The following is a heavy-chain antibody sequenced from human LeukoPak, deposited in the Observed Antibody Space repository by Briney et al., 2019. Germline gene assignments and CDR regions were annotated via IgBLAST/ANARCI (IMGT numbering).Heavy chain of an antibody. CDR3: ATEYASGRNYYYYMDV. CDR2: IRFDGSYK. D-gene: IGHD3-10*01. J-gene: IGHJ6*03. CDR1: GFTFNSYG. V-gene: IGHV3-30*02. Sequence: GGPLRLSCAASGFTFNSYGMHWVRQAPGKGLEWVAFIRFDGSYKYYADSVKGRFTISRDNAKNSLYLQMNSLRAEDTAVYYCATEYASGRNYYYYMDVWGKGTTVTVSS.